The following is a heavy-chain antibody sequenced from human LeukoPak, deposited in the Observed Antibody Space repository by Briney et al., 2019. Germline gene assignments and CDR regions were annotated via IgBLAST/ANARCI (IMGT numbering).Heavy chain of an antibody. CDR1: GFTFDDYA. Sequence: GGSLRLSCAASGFTFDDYAMHWVRQAPGKGLEWVSGISWNSGSIGYADSVKGRFTISRDNAKNSLYLQMNSLRAEDTALYYCAKDIGGFWSDNWFDPWGQGTLVTVSS. D-gene: IGHD3-3*01. CDR2: ISWNSGSI. V-gene: IGHV3-9*01. CDR3: AKDIGGFWSDNWFDP. J-gene: IGHJ5*02.